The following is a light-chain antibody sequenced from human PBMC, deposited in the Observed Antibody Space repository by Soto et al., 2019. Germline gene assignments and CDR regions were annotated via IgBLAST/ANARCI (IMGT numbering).Light chain of an antibody. CDR2: AAS. J-gene: IGKJ1*01. Sequence: DIQMTQSPSSLSASVGDSVTITCRASQCIGTYLAWYQQKPGKVPKLLIYAASTLQSGVPSRFSGRGSGTDFSRTISSLQPEDVATYYCQKYNSPPRTFGQGTKVEIK. V-gene: IGKV1-27*01. CDR1: QCIGTY. CDR3: QKYNSPPRT.